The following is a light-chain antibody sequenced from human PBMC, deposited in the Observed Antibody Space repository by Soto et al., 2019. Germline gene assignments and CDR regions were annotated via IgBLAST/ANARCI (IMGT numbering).Light chain of an antibody. V-gene: IGKV1-6*01. Sequence: AIPMTQSPSSLSASVGDRVTITCRASQGIINDLGWYQQKPGKAPKLLIYAASSLQSGVPSRFSGSGSGTDFPITISSLKPEDFATYYCLPDYNYPLTFGGGTKVEIK. CDR1: QGIIND. CDR2: AAS. J-gene: IGKJ4*01. CDR3: LPDYNYPLT.